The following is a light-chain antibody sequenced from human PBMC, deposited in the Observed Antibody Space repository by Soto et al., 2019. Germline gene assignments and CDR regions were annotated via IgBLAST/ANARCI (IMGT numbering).Light chain of an antibody. CDR3: QQYNNWPPLT. J-gene: IGKJ4*01. CDR1: QSVSTSY. V-gene: IGKV3-20*01. CDR2: GAS. Sequence: EIVLTQSPGTLSLSPGERATLSCRASQSVSTSYLAWYQQKPGQAPRVLIYGASSRATGVPDRFSGSGSGTDFTLTISRLEPEDSAVYYCQQYNNWPPLTFGGGTKVEIK.